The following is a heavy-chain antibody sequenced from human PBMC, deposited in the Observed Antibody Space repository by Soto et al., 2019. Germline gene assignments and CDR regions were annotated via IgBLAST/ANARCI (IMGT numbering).Heavy chain of an antibody. V-gene: IGHV1-69*06. CDR1: GDTFASVA. CDR2: IKPITGTA. CDR3: ATPIAGVRFMEWLPFDS. Sequence: QVQLVQSGAEVTKAGSSVKVSCKSSGDTFASVAVSWMRQAPGQGLEWMGGIKPITGTANYARHLHGRLTIILERSTSTVYMHLNSITFEDTAVYYCATPIAGVRFMEWLPFDSWGQGTLITVSS. J-gene: IGHJ5*01. D-gene: IGHD3-3*01.